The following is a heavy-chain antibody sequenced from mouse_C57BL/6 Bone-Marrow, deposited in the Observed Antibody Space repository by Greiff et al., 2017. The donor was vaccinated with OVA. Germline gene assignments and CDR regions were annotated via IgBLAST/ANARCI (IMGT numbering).Heavy chain of an antibody. CDR2: IYPRSGNT. V-gene: IGHV1-81*01. CDR3: ARERIYYYGSSYGIWFAY. CDR1: GYTFTSYG. D-gene: IGHD1-1*01. J-gene: IGHJ3*01. Sequence: QVQLQQSGAELARPGASVKLSCKASGYTFTSYGISWVKQRTGQGLEWIGEIYPRSGNTYYNEKFKGKATLTADTSSSTAYMELRSLTSEDSAVYFCARERIYYYGSSYGIWFAYWGQGTLVTVSA.